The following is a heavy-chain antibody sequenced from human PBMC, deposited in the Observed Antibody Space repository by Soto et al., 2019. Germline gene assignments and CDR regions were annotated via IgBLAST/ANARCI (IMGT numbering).Heavy chain of an antibody. CDR3: AKGASTTVFAFNDY. Sequence: EVQLVESGGGLVQPGRSLRLSCAASGFTFDDYAMHWVRQPPGKGLEWVSSISWNSGNLGYADSVKGRFTISRDNAKNSLYLQMISLRGEDTALYYCAKGASTTVFAFNDYWGQGTLVNVSS. CDR1: GFTFDDYA. V-gene: IGHV3-9*01. D-gene: IGHD4-17*01. J-gene: IGHJ4*02. CDR2: ISWNSGNL.